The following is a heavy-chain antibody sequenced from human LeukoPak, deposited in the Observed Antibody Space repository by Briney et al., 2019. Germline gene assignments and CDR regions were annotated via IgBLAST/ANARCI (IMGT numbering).Heavy chain of an antibody. D-gene: IGHD5-18*01. Sequence: PGGSLRLSCAASGFTFSSYGMHWVRQAPGKGLKWVAVISYDGSNKYYADSVKGRFTISRDNSKNTLYLQMNSLRAEDTAVHYCAKDRGTAMPAGYWGQGTLVTVSS. CDR3: AKDRGTAMPAGY. CDR2: ISYDGSNK. CDR1: GFTFSSYG. V-gene: IGHV3-30*18. J-gene: IGHJ4*02.